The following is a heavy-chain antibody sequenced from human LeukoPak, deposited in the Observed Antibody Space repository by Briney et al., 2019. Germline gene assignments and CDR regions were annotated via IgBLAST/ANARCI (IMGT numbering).Heavy chain of an antibody. CDR1: GFTFSSSA. V-gene: IGHV3-73*01. CDR2: IRSKANSYAT. Sequence: GGSLRLSCAASGFTFSSSAMHWVRQASGKGLEWVGCIRSKANSYATAYAASVKGRFTISRDDSKNTAYLQMNSLKTEDTAVYYRTRLSCSGGSCYSASYGMDVWGQGTTVTVSS. CDR3: TRLSCSGGSCYSASYGMDV. D-gene: IGHD2-15*01. J-gene: IGHJ6*02.